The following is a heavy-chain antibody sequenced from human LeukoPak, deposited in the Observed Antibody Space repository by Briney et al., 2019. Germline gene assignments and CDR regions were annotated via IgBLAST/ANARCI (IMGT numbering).Heavy chain of an antibody. CDR2: IRYDGSNK. CDR1: GFSFSGYG. J-gene: IGHJ2*01. CDR3: ARVVWYFDL. D-gene: IGHD3-16*02. V-gene: IGHV3-30*02. Sequence: PRGSLRLSCAASGFSFSGYGMHWVRQAPGKGLEWVAFIRYDGSNKYYADSVKGRFTISRDNSKNTLYLQMNSLRAEDTAVYYCARVVWYFDLWGRGTLVTVSS.